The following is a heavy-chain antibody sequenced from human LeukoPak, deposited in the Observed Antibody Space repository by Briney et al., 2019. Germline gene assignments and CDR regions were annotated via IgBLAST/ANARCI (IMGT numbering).Heavy chain of an antibody. CDR3: ASVGGSGSYNRYYYYMDV. Sequence: ASVKVSCKASGYTFTGYYMHWVRQAPGQGREWMGWINTNSGGTNYAQKFQGRVTMTRDTSISTAYMELSRLRSDDTAVYYCASVGGSGSYNRYYYYMDVWGKGTTVTISS. CDR2: INTNSGGT. D-gene: IGHD3-10*01. J-gene: IGHJ6*03. V-gene: IGHV1-2*02. CDR1: GYTFTGYY.